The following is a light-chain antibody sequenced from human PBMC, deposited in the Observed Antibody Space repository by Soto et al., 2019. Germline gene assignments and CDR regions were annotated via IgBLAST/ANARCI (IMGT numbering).Light chain of an antibody. CDR1: QTISTS. CDR3: QQYSSYSPYT. CDR2: KAS. V-gene: IGKV1-5*03. Sequence: DIQMTQSPSTLSASVGDRVTITCRASQTISTSLAWYQQKPGKAPRLLIYKASSLERGVPSRFSGSGSGTEFILTIRSLQPDDFATYYCQQYSSYSPYTFGQGTRLEI. J-gene: IGKJ2*01.